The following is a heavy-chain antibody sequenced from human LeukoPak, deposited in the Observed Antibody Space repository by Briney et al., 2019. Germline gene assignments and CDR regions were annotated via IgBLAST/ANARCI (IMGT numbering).Heavy chain of an antibody. CDR3: ARQLGYCSSTSCYADKVDY. V-gene: IGHV4-39*01. CDR2: IYYSGST. J-gene: IGHJ4*02. D-gene: IGHD2-2*01. CDR1: GGAISSGTYY. Sequence: KTSETLSLTCTVSGGAISSGTYYWGWIRQPPGKGLEWIGSIYYSGSTYYNPSLKSRVTISVDTSKNQFSLKLSSVTAADTAVYYCARQLGYCSSTSCYADKVDYWGQGTLVTVSS.